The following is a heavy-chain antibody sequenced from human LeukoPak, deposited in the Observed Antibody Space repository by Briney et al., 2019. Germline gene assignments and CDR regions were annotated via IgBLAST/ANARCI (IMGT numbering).Heavy chain of an antibody. CDR1: GDSISSYY. CDR3: ARDLYGDALDY. J-gene: IGHJ4*02. V-gene: IGHV4-59*01. D-gene: IGHD4-17*01. CDR2: IYYSGST. Sequence: PSETLSLTCTVSGDSISSYYWSWIRQPPGKGLEWIGYIYYSGSTIYNPSLKSRVTMSLDTSKNQFSLKLRSVTAADTAVYYCARDLYGDALDYWGQGTLVTVSS.